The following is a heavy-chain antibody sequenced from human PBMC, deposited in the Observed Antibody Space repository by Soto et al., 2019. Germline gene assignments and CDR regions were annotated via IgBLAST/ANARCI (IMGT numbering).Heavy chain of an antibody. CDR1: GGTFSSYA. V-gene: IGHV1-69*01. Sequence: QVQLVQSGAEVKKPGSSVKVSCKASGGTFSSYAISWVRQAPGQGLEWMGGIIPIFGTANYAQKFQGRVTITADESTSTDYMELSSLRSEDTAVYYCARDQLRFLESYYYGMDVWGQGTTVTVSS. D-gene: IGHD3-3*01. J-gene: IGHJ6*02. CDR2: IIPIFGTA. CDR3: ARDQLRFLESYYYGMDV.